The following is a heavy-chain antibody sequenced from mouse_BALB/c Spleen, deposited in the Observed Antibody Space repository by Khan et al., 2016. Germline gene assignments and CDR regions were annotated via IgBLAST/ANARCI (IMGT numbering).Heavy chain of an antibody. D-gene: IGHD2-10*02. V-gene: IGHV2-9*02. CDR3: TRVQYGNYDYFDY. CDR2: IWAGGST. CDR1: GFSLTTYG. Sequence: QVQLKQSGPGLVAPSQSLSITCTVSGFSLTTYGVHWVRQPPGKGLKWLGVIWAGGSTYYNSALMSILSISKDNSKSQVFLKRNSLQTDDPAMYYSTRVQYGNYDYFDYWGQGTTLTVSS. J-gene: IGHJ2*01.